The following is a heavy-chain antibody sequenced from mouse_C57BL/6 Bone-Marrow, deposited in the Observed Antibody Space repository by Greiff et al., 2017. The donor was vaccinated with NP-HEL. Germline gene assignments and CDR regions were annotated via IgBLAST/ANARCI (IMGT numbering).Heavy chain of an antibody. CDR2: IYPGDGDT. CDR1: GYAFSSSW. CDR3: ARYYYGSSPYWYCDV. D-gene: IGHD1-1*01. Sequence: QVQLQQSGPELVKPGASVKISCKASGYAFSSSWMNWVKQRPGKGLEWIGRIYPGDGDTNYNGKFKGKATLTADKSSSTAYMQLSSLTSEDSAVYFCARYYYGSSPYWYCDVWGTGTTVTVSS. J-gene: IGHJ1*03. V-gene: IGHV1-82*01.